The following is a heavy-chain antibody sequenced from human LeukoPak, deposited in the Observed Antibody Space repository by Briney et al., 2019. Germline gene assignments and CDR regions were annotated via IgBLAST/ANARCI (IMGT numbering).Heavy chain of an antibody. V-gene: IGHV3-7*01. CDR2: IKEDGSEN. CDR3: ARQRYSDY. J-gene: IGHJ4*02. Sequence: GGSLRLSCAASGFTFSRYWMTWVRQAPGKGLEWVANIKEDGSENSYVESVKGRFTISRDNAKNSLYLQLNSLGAEDTAAYFCARQRYSDYWGQRTLVTVSS. D-gene: IGHD1-1*01. CDR1: GFTFSRYW.